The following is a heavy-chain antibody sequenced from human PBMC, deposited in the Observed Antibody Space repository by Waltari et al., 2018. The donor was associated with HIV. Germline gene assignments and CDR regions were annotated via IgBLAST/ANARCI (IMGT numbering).Heavy chain of an antibody. CDR1: GNNFTNYW. J-gene: IGHJ6*02. Sequence: EVPLVQSGAAGKKPGESLNISCKGSGNNFTNYWIVWVRQLPGKGLEWMGISYPGDSDTTYSPSFQGQVTISADKSISTAYLQWSSLKASDTAMYYCARQVRGAAAGRTLGYFYSYGLDVWGQGTTVTVSS. CDR3: ARQVRGAAAGRTLGYFYSYGLDV. V-gene: IGHV5-51*01. D-gene: IGHD6-13*01. CDR2: SYPGDSDT.